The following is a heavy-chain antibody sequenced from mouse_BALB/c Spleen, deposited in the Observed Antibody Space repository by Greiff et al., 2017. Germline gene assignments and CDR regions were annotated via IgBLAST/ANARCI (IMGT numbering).Heavy chain of an antibody. CDR3: ARLRGIGREYYAMDY. Sequence: EVKLMESGGGLVQPGGSRKLSCAASGFTFSSFGMHWVRQAPEKGLEWVAYISSGSSTIYYADTVKGRFTISRDNPKNTLFLQMNSLRSEDTAMYYCARLRGIGREYYAMDYWGQGTSVTVSS. V-gene: IGHV5-17*02. J-gene: IGHJ4*01. D-gene: IGHD3-3*01. CDR1: GFTFSSFG. CDR2: ISSGSSTI.